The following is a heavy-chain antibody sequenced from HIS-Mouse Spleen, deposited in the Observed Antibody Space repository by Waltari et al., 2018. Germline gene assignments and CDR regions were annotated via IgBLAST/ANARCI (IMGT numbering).Heavy chain of an antibody. V-gene: IGHV4-59*01. CDR3: ARASRDLLLPRYFDL. CDR1: GGSISSYY. CDR2: IYYSGST. Sequence: QVQLQESGPGLVKPSETLSLTCTVPGGSISSYYWRWIRQPPGKGLEWIGYIYYSGSTNYNPSLKSRVTISVDTSKNQFSLKLRSVTAADTAVYYCARASRDLLLPRYFDLWGRGTLVTVSS. J-gene: IGHJ2*01.